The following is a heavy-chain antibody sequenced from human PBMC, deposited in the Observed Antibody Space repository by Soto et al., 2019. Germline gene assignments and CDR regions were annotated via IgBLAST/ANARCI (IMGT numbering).Heavy chain of an antibody. D-gene: IGHD3-3*01. Sequence: SETLSLTCAVYGGSFSSYYWSWIRQPPGKGLEWIGEINQSGSTNYNPSLKSRVTISVDTSKNQFSLKLSSVTAADTAVYYCARGGFGAMYYYYYYGMDVWGQGTTVTVSS. V-gene: IGHV4-34*01. J-gene: IGHJ6*02. CDR2: INQSGST. CDR3: ARGGFGAMYYYYYYGMDV. CDR1: GGSFSSYY.